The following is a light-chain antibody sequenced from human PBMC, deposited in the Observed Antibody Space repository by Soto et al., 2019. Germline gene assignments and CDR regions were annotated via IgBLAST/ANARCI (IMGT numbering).Light chain of an antibody. J-gene: IGKJ3*01. Sequence: PGERVTLSCRASQSVSSSYLTWYQQKPGQAPRLLIYGASTRATGIPARFSGSGSGTDFTLTISSLQPEDFAVYYCQQYYNLTFTFGPGTKVDIK. CDR3: QQYYNLTFT. V-gene: IGKV3D-7*01. CDR2: GAS. CDR1: QSVSSSY.